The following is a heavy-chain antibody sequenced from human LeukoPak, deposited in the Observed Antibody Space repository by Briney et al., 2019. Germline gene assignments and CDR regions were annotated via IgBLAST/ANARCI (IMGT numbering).Heavy chain of an antibody. Sequence: PGRSLRLSCAASGFTFSSYAMHWVRQAPGKGLEWAAVISYDGSNKYYADSVKGRFTISRDNSKNTLYLQMNSLRAEDTAVYYCARDQSTYYYYYGMDVWGQGTTVTVSS. CDR1: GFTFSSYA. CDR3: ARDQSTYYYYYGMDV. CDR2: ISYDGSNK. V-gene: IGHV3-30-3*01. D-gene: IGHD2-2*01. J-gene: IGHJ6*02.